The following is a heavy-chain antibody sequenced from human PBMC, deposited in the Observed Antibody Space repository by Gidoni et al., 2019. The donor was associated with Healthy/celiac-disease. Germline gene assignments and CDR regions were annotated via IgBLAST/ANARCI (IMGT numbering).Heavy chain of an antibody. J-gene: IGHJ4*02. CDR2: IYSGGST. CDR3: ARASKHDLAAAGTEFWDY. Sequence: EVQLVESGGGLIQPGGSLRLSCAASGFTVSSNYMSWVRQAPGKGLEWVSVIYSGGSTYYADSVKGRFTISRDNSKNTLYLQMNSLRAEDTAVYYCARASKHDLAAAGTEFWDYWGQGTLVTVSS. V-gene: IGHV3-53*01. CDR1: GFTVSSNY. D-gene: IGHD6-13*01.